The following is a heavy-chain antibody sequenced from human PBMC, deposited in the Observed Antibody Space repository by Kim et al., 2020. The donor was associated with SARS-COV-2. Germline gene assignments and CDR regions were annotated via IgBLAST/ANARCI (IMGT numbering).Heavy chain of an antibody. J-gene: IGHJ4*02. CDR2: ISYDGSNK. D-gene: IGHD6-13*01. V-gene: IGHV3-30*04. Sequence: GGSLRLSCAASGFTFSSYAMHWVRQAPGKGLEWVAVISYDGSNKYYADSVKGRFTISRDNSKNTLYLQMNSLRAEDTAVYYCARGPGYSSSIGYFDYWGQGTLVTVSS. CDR1: GFTFSSYA. CDR3: ARGPGYSSSIGYFDY.